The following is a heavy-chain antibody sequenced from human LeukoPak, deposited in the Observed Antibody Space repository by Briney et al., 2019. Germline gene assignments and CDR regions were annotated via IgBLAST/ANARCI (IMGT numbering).Heavy chain of an antibody. Sequence: GGSVSLPCGPSGFTFSRFAMIWVRHARGRAREWVLAISGSGGSTYYADSVKGRCTMSRDNSKNTLYLQMNSLRAEDTAVYYCAKDRLWFGGGVFDYWGQGTLVTVSS. CDR2: ISGSGGST. J-gene: IGHJ4*02. CDR1: GFTFSRFA. CDR3: AKDRLWFGGGVFDY. V-gene: IGHV3-23*01. D-gene: IGHD3-10*01.